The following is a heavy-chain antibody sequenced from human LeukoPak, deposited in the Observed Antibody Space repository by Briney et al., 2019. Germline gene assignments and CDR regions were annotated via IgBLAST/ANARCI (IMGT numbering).Heavy chain of an antibody. J-gene: IGHJ4*02. CDR1: GFTFSNAW. Sequence: GALRLSCAASGFTFSNAWMSWIRQPPGKGLEWIGEINHSGSTNYNPSLKSRVTISVDTSKNQFSLKLSSVTAADTAVYYCARRRRGSGYSSSSYYWGQGTLVTVSS. CDR3: ARRRRGSGYSSSSYY. D-gene: IGHD6-6*01. CDR2: INHSGST. V-gene: IGHV4-34*01.